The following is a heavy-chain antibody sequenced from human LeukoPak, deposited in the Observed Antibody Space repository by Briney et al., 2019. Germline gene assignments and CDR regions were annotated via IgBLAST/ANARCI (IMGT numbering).Heavy chain of an antibody. CDR3: ARPNTWITEGFDS. CDR1: GYSIGSGYY. Sequence: SETLSLTCDVSGYSIGSGYYWAWIRQSPGKGLEWIASIYNSGSTFYNPSLKSRVALSVDTSKNQFSLKLMSVTAADTAVYYCARPNTWITEGFDSWGQGILVTVSS. J-gene: IGHJ5*01. V-gene: IGHV4-38-2*01. CDR2: IYNSGST. D-gene: IGHD3-16*01.